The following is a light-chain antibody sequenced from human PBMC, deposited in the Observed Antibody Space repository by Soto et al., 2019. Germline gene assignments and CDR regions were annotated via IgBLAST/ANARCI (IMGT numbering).Light chain of an antibody. CDR2: GAS. V-gene: IGKV3-15*01. Sequence: EVVMTQSPATLSVSPGERATLSCRASRSVASNLAWYQHKPGQGPRLLLYGASTRASGIPARFSGSGSGTEFTLTISSLQPEDFATYYCQQSYNTPRTFGQGTKVEVK. CDR3: QQSYNTPRT. J-gene: IGKJ1*01. CDR1: RSVASN.